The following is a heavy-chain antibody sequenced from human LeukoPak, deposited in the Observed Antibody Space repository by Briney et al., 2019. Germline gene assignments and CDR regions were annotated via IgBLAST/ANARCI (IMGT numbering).Heavy chain of an antibody. D-gene: IGHD3-10*01. CDR1: GFTFSSYG. J-gene: IGHJ4*02. CDR2: ISYDGSNK. V-gene: IGHV3-30*03. CDR3: ARDGSGTLFDY. Sequence: GRSLRLSCAASGFTFSSYGMHWVRQAPGKGLEWVAVISYDGSNKYYADSVKGRFTISRDNSKNTLYLQMNSLRAEDTAVYYCARDGSGTLFDYWGQGTLVTVSS.